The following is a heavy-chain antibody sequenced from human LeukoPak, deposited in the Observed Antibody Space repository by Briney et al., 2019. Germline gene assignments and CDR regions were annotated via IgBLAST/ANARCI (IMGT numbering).Heavy chain of an antibody. V-gene: IGHV3-74*01. CDR3: AASKNY. J-gene: IGHJ4*02. Sequence: GGSLRLSCAASGFTFSHYCMHWVSQAPGKGLVWVSRINTDWSTTTYADSVKDRLTISRDNAKNTLYLQMNSLRADDTAVYYCAASKNYWGQGTLVTVSS. CDR2: INTDWSTT. D-gene: IGHD6-6*01. CDR1: GFTFSHYC.